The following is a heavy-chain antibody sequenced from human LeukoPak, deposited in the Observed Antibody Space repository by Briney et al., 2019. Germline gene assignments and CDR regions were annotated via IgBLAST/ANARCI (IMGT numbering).Heavy chain of an antibody. CDR3: ARGRARLARFDP. J-gene: IGHJ5*02. V-gene: IGHV4-30-4*01. CDR1: GGSISSGDYY. Sequence: PSETLSLTSTVSGGSISSGDYYWSWIRQPPGKGLEWIGYIYYSGSTYYNPSLKSRVTISVDTSKNQFSLKLSSVTAADTAVYYCARGRARLARFDPWGQGTLVTVSS. CDR2: IYYSGST. D-gene: IGHD3-3*02.